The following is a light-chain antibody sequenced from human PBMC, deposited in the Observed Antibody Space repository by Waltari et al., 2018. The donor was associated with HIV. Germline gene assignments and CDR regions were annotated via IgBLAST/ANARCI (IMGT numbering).Light chain of an antibody. CDR3: QQYNNWLRT. V-gene: IGKV3-15*01. CDR2: GAS. CDR1: QSVSSN. J-gene: IGKJ1*01. Sequence: VMTQSPATLSVSPGERATLSCRASQSVSSNLAWYQQKPGQAPRLLIYGASIRATGIPARFSGSGSGTEFTRTISSLQSEDFAVYYCQQYNNWLRTFGQGTKVEIK.